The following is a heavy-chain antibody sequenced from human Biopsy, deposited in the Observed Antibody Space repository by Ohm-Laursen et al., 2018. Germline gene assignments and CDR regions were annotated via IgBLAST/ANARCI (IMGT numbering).Heavy chain of an antibody. CDR2: IYYSGST. CDR1: GGPISSDY. D-gene: IGHD4-11*01. Sequence: GTLSLTCTVSGGPISSDYWSWIRQTPGKGLEWIGYIYYSGSTNYNPSLKSRVTISVDTSKNQFSLMLSSVTAADTAVYYCARSNGYGDYRFDDWGQGTLVTVAS. V-gene: IGHV4-59*01. J-gene: IGHJ4*02. CDR3: ARSNGYGDYRFDD.